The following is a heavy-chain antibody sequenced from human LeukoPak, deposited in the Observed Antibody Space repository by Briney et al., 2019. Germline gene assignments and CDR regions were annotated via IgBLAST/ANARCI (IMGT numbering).Heavy chain of an antibody. V-gene: IGHV3-30*18. CDR3: AKVSLNMVNDAFDI. D-gene: IGHD4/OR15-4a*01. CDR1: GFTFSTYG. CDR2: ISYDGGNT. J-gene: IGHJ3*02. Sequence: PGGSLRLSCRASGFTFSTYGMHWVRQAPGKGLEWVAVISYDGGNTFYADSVKGRFTISRDNSKNTLYLQMNGLRAEDTAMYYCAKVSLNMVNDAFDIWGQGTMVSVSS.